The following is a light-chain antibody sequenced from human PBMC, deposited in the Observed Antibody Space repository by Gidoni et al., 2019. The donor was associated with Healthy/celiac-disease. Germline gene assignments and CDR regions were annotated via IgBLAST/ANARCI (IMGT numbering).Light chain of an antibody. J-gene: IGKJ1*01. CDR3: QQSYSTPAWT. Sequence: IQTTQSPSSLSASVGDRVTTTCRASQSISSYLNWYQQQPGKAPKLLIYAASSLQRGDPSRFSGSGSGTDVTLTISSRQPGDFATYYCQQSYSTPAWTYGRGTEVEIK. V-gene: IGKV1-39*01. CDR1: QSISSY. CDR2: AAS.